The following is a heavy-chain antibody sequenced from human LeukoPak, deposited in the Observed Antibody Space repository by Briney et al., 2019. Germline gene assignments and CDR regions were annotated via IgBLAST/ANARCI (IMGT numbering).Heavy chain of an antibody. Sequence: SETLSLTCTVSGGSISSYYWSWIRQPPGKGLEWIGYIYYSGSTNYNPSLKSRVTISVDTSKNQFSLKLSSVTAADTAVYYCARYLGYCSSTSCYFYFDYWGQGTLVTVPS. V-gene: IGHV4-59*01. J-gene: IGHJ4*02. D-gene: IGHD2-2*01. CDR1: GGSISSYY. CDR2: IYYSGST. CDR3: ARYLGYCSSTSCYFYFDY.